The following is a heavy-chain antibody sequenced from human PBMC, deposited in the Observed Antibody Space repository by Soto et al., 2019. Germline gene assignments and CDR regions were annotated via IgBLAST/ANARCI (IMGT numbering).Heavy chain of an antibody. D-gene: IGHD5-12*01. CDR2: IYYSGST. Sequence: PSETLSLTCTVSGGSVSGGSYYWSWIRQPPGKGLEWIGYIYYSGSTNYNPSLKSRVTISVDTSKNQFSLKLSSVTAADTAVYYCARGQWLRIYYYYGMGVWGQGTTVTVSS. CDR1: GGSVSGGSYY. CDR3: ARGQWLRIYYYYGMGV. J-gene: IGHJ6*02. V-gene: IGHV4-61*01.